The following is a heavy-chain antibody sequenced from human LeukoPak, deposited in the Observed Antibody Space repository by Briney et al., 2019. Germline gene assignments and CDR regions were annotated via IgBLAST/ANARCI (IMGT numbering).Heavy chain of an antibody. CDR1: GYSFTNYG. V-gene: IGHV1-18*01. J-gene: IGHJ4*02. CDR3: ARAETTLLLNY. CDR2: ISTHNGNT. D-gene: IGHD4-11*01. Sequence: GASVKVSCKASGYSFTNYGIIWGRQTPGQGLQWMGWISTHNGNTNYAQKLQGRVTLTTDTSTSTVYMELRSLTSDDTAVYYCARAETTLLLNYWGQGTLVTVSS.